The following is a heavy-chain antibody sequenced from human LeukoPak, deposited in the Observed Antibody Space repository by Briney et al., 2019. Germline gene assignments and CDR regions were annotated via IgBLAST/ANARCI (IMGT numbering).Heavy chain of an antibody. Sequence: PGGALRLSCAASGFHFSYYYMSWIRPAPGKGGGWVSYISSSSSYTNYADSVKGRFTISRDNAKNSLYLQMNSLRAEDTAVYYCARERGSGSYWGQGTLVTVSS. J-gene: IGHJ4*02. D-gene: IGHD3-10*01. CDR1: GFHFSYYY. CDR2: ISSSSSYT. V-gene: IGHV3-11*06. CDR3: ARERGSGSY.